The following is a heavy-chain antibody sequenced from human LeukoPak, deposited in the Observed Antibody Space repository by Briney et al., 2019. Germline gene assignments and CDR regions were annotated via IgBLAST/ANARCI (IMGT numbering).Heavy chain of an antibody. D-gene: IGHD6-13*01. CDR2: INHSGST. Sequence: SETLSLTCAVYGGSFSGYYWSWIRQPPGKGLEWIREINHSGSTNYNPSLKSRVTISVDTSKNQFSLKLSSVTAADTAVYYCARGGIAAAVDYWGQGTLVTVSS. CDR1: GGSFSGYY. V-gene: IGHV4-34*01. J-gene: IGHJ4*02. CDR3: ARGGIAAAVDY.